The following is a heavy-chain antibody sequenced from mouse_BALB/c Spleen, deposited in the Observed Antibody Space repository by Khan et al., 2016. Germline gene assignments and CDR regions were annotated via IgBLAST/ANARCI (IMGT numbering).Heavy chain of an antibody. D-gene: IGHD1-1*01. CDR1: GYTFTNYG. V-gene: IGHV9-3-1*01. J-gene: IGHJ1*01. CDR2: INTYSGES. Sequence: QIQLVQSGPELKKPGKTVKISCKASGYTFTNYGMNWVKQAPGKGLKWMGWINTYSGESTYADDFKGRLAFSLETSANTDYLQINNLKNEDTATYFCARYRYYYGSSRYFDVWGAGTTVTVSS. CDR3: ARYRYYYGSSRYFDV.